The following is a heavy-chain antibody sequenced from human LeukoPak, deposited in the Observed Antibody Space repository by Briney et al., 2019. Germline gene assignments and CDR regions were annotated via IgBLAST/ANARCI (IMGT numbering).Heavy chain of an antibody. Sequence: SGPTLVNPTQTLTLTCTFSGFSLSTSGMCVSWIRQPPGKALEWLALIDWDDDKYYSTSLKTRLTISKDTSKNQVVLTMTNMDPVDTATYYCARTEHYYDSSGYYYYYFDYWGQGTLVTVSS. CDR3: ARTEHYYDSSGYYYYYFDY. CDR1: GFSLSTSGMC. CDR2: IDWDDDK. V-gene: IGHV2-70*01. D-gene: IGHD3-22*01. J-gene: IGHJ4*02.